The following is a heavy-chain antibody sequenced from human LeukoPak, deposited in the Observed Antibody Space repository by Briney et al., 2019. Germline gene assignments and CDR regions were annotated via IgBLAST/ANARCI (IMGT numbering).Heavy chain of an antibody. Sequence: ASVKVSCKASGYTFTGYYLHWVRQAPGQGFEWMGWINPKTGGTNYAQKFQGRVTMTRDTSINTAYMELTSLRSDDTAVYYCARGIVVVITGHYDYWGQRTLVTVSS. CDR1: GYTFTGYY. CDR2: INPKTGGT. J-gene: IGHJ4*02. CDR3: ARGIVVVITGHYDY. D-gene: IGHD2-15*01. V-gene: IGHV1-2*02.